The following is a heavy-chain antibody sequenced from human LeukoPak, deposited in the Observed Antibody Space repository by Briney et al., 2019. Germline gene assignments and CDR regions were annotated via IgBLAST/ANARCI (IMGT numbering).Heavy chain of an antibody. D-gene: IGHD3-16*02. CDR1: GGSISSGSYY. CDR2: IYTSGST. V-gene: IGHV4-61*02. J-gene: IGHJ4*02. Sequence: SETLSLTCTVSGGSISSGSYYWRWIRQPAGKGLEWIGRIYTSGSTNYNPSLKSRVTISVDTSKNQFSLKLSSVTAADTAVYYCARGGLGELSLLDFDYWGQGTLVTVSS. CDR3: ARGGLGELSLLDFDY.